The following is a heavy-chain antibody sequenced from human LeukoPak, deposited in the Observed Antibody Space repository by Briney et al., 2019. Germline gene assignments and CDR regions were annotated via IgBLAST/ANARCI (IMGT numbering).Heavy chain of an antibody. D-gene: IGHD2-21*01. V-gene: IGHV1-2*02. CDR3: ARADRLDGGPYLIGP. CDR2: INPNSGGT. CDR1: GYSFSDYY. Sequence: ASVKVSCKTSGYSFSDYYMHWVRQAPGQGLEWMGWINPNSGGTSSAQKFQGRVTMTRDTSNTTVYMEVNWLTSDDTAIYYCARADRLDGGPYLIGPWGQGTLVTVSS. J-gene: IGHJ5*02.